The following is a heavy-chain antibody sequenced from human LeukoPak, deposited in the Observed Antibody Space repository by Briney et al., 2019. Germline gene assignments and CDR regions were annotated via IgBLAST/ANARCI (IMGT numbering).Heavy chain of an antibody. CDR1: TYTFTNYG. V-gene: IGHV1-18*01. J-gene: IGHJ4*02. CDR2: INANNGNT. Sequence: ASVKVSCKASTYTFTNYGLSWVRQAPGQGLEWMGWINANNGNTNYAQKLQGRVTMTTDTSTSTAYMELRSLRSDDTAVYYCARGDALLWFGELFPTTFDYWGQGTLVTVSS. CDR3: ARGDALLWFGELFPTTFDY. D-gene: IGHD3-10*01.